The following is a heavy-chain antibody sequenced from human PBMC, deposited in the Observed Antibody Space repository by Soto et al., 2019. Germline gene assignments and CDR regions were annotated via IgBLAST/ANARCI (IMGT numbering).Heavy chain of an antibody. Sequence: TGGSLRLSCAASGFTFSSYAMSWVRQAPGKGLEWVSAISGSGGSTYYADSVKGRFTISRDNSKNTLYLQMNSLRAEDTAVYYCAKDKGSSSLGPRQINWFDPWGQGTLVTVSS. J-gene: IGHJ5*02. D-gene: IGHD6-13*01. CDR2: ISGSGGST. V-gene: IGHV3-23*01. CDR3: AKDKGSSSLGPRQINWFDP. CDR1: GFTFSSYA.